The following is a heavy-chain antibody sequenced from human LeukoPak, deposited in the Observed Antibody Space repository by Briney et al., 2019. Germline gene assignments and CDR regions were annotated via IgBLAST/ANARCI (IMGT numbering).Heavy chain of an antibody. CDR2: IYYSGST. Sequence: PSETLSLTCTVSGGAISSGSFYWGWIRQPPGKGLEWIGYIYYSGSTNYNPSLKSRVTISVDTSKNQFSLKLSSVIAADTAVYYCARGFNIVVVPAVYYYGMDVWGQGTTVTVSS. CDR3: ARGFNIVVVPAVYYYGMDV. V-gene: IGHV4-61*01. CDR1: GGAISSGSFY. D-gene: IGHD2-2*01. J-gene: IGHJ6*02.